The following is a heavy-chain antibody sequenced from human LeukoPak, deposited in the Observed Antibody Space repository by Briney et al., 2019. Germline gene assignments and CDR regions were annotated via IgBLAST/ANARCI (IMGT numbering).Heavy chain of an antibody. D-gene: IGHD3-3*01. Sequence: SETLSLTCTVSGGSISSSSYYWGWIRQPPGKGLEWIGSIYYSGSTYYDPSLKSRVTISVDTSKNQFSLKLSSVTAADTAVYYCARLRTGFWSGYPQYNWFDPWGQGTLVTVSS. CDR1: GGSISSSSYY. J-gene: IGHJ5*02. CDR3: ARLRTGFWSGYPQYNWFDP. CDR2: IYYSGST. V-gene: IGHV4-39*01.